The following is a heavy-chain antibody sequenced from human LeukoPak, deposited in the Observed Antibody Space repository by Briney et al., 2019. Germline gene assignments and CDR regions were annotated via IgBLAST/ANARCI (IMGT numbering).Heavy chain of an antibody. CDR2: ISVSWST. CDR3: TKSEGYGLIRI. Sequence: SETLSLTCTVSGGSISTYIWSWVRLPARNGMEWMGLISVSWSTRNNPSLKRRVNISLDTSKTQFSLKVISMTAADTATYYCTKSEGYGLIRICGGGKMVTVSS. D-gene: IGHD3-10*01. V-gene: IGHV4-4*07. CDR1: GGSISTYI. J-gene: IGHJ3*02.